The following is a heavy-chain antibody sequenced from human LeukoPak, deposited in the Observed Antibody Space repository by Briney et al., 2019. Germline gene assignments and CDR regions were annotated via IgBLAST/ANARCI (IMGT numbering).Heavy chain of an antibody. Sequence: SETLSLTCTVSGGSISSYYWSWIRQPAGKGLEWIGRIYSSGSTNYNPSLKSRVTISVDTSKNQFSLKLSSVTAADTAVYYCARGPSSGWYGHYYYGMDVWGQGTTITVSS. CDR1: GGSISSYY. J-gene: IGHJ6*02. CDR3: ARGPSSGWYGHYYYGMDV. D-gene: IGHD6-19*01. CDR2: IYSSGST. V-gene: IGHV4-4*07.